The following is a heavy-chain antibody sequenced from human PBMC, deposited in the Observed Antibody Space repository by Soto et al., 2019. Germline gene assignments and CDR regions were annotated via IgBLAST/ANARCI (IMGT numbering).Heavy chain of an antibody. J-gene: IGHJ4*02. CDR1: GFIFSDYY. V-gene: IGHV3-11*01. CDR3: ARDADDSSGYF. Sequence: GGSLRLSCATSGFIFSDYYMHWIRQAPGKGLEWISYISGNGRIIQYADSAKGRFTISRDNAQNSLYLQLRSLRSDDTAVYYCARDADDSSGYFWGPGSLVTVSS. CDR2: ISGNGRII. D-gene: IGHD3-22*01.